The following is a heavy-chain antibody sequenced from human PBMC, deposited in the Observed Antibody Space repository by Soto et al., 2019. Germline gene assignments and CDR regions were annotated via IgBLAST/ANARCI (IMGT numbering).Heavy chain of an antibody. CDR3: ARNYRFWSGYYMGYYYYYMDV. Sequence: ASVKVSCKASGYTFTGYYMHWVRQAPGQGLEWMGWINPNSGGTNYAQKFQGWVTMTRDTSISTAYMELSSLRSDDTAVYYCARNYRFWSGYYMGYYYYYMDVWGKGTTVTVSS. J-gene: IGHJ6*03. D-gene: IGHD3-3*01. CDR1: GYTFTGYY. CDR2: INPNSGGT. V-gene: IGHV1-2*04.